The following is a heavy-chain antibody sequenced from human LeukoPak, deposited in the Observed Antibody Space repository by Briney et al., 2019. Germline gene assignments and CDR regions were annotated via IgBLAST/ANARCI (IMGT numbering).Heavy chain of an antibody. CDR1: GFTFSSYG. J-gene: IGHJ4*02. CDR3: AKGQSYFDY. V-gene: IGHV3-23*01. Sequence: GGSLRLSCAASGFTFSSYGMSWVRQAPGKGLEWVSGISGSGGSTNYADSVKGRFTISRDNSKNTVYLQMNSLRAEDTAVYYCAKGQSYFDYWGQGTLVTVSS. CDR2: ISGSGGST.